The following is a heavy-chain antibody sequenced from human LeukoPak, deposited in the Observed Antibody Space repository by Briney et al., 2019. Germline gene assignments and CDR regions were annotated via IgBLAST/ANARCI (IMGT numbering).Heavy chain of an antibody. CDR1: GFTFDDYG. CDR2: IKQDGSGK. D-gene: IGHD3-22*01. CDR3: ARDPEDYYDSSGYYDGFDI. V-gene: IGHV3-7*01. Sequence: GGSLRLSCAASGFTFDDYGMSWVRQAPGKGLEWVANIKQDGSGKYYVDSVKGRFTISRDNAKNSLYLQMNSLRAEDTAVYYCARDPEDYYDSSGYYDGFDIWGQGTMVTVSS. J-gene: IGHJ3*02.